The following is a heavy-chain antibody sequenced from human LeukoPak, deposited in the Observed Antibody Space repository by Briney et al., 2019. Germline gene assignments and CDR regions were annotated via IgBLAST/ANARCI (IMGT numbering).Heavy chain of an antibody. CDR1: GFTFSNYW. J-gene: IGHJ4*02. V-gene: IGHV3-7*03. D-gene: IGHD4-17*01. CDR2: IKQDGSEK. Sequence: GGSLRLSCAASGFTFSNYWMSWVRQAPGKGLEWVANIKQDGSEKYYVDSVKGRFTISRDNAKNYLYLQMNSLRAEDTGLYYCAKFYGDLEYWGQGTLVTVSS. CDR3: AKFYGDLEY.